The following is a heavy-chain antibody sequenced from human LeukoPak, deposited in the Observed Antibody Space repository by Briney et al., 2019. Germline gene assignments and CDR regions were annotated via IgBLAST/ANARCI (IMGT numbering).Heavy chain of an antibody. V-gene: IGHV3-21*01. J-gene: IGHJ6*02. CDR3: ARDPLGGGTFYGMDV. CDR2: ISSSSSYI. Sequence: GGSLRLSCAASGFTLCSYSMNWVRQAPGKGLEWVSSISSSSSYIYYADSVKGRFTISRDNAKNSLYLQMNSLRAEDTAVYYCARDPLGGGTFYGMDVWGQGTTVTVSS. D-gene: IGHD2-15*01. CDR1: GFTLCSYS.